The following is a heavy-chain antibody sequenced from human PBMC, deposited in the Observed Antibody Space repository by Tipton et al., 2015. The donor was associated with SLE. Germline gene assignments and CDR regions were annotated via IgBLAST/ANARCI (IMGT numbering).Heavy chain of an antibody. D-gene: IGHD3-10*01. V-gene: IGHV1-18*01. CDR2: INTNNGNT. CDR3: ARGPYYYGSGSYENY. CDR1: RYTFSSHG. Sequence: QLVQSGAEVKKPGASVKVSCKASRYTFSSHGISWVRQAPGQGLEWMGWINTNNGNTKYAQKFQGRVTVTTDTSTSIAYMELRSLRSDDTAVYYCARGPYYYGSGSYENYWGQGTLVIVSS. J-gene: IGHJ4*02.